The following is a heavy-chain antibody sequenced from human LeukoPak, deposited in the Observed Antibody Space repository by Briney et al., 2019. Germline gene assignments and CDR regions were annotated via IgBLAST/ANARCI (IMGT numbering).Heavy chain of an antibody. J-gene: IGHJ4*02. V-gene: IGHV4-59*01. Sequence: PSETLSLTCTVSGGSISSYYWSWIRQPPGKGLEWIGYIYYSGSTNYNPSLKSRVTISVDTSKNQFSLKLSSVTAADTAVYYCARGTLDSSGYYRGDYFDYWGQGTLVTVSS. CDR3: ARGTLDSSGYYRGDYFDY. CDR1: GGSISSYY. CDR2: IYYSGST. D-gene: IGHD3-22*01.